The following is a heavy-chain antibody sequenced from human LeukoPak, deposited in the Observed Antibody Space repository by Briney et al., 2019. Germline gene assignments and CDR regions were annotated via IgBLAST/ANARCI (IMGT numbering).Heavy chain of an antibody. Sequence: SETLSLTCTVSGGYISSYYWSWIRQPAGKGLEWIGRIYTSGSTNYNPSLKSRVTISVDKSKNQFSLKLSSVTAADTAVYYCAREKVAVAVNFDYWGQGTLVTVSS. D-gene: IGHD6-19*01. CDR2: IYTSGST. V-gene: IGHV4-4*07. CDR1: GGYISSYY. J-gene: IGHJ4*02. CDR3: AREKVAVAVNFDY.